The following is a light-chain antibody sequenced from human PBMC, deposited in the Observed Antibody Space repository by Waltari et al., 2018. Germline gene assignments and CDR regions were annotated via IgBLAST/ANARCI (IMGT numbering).Light chain of an antibody. CDR3: QQYDISLHT. V-gene: IGKV1-33*01. CDR1: QDISNY. CDR2: DAS. Sequence: DIQMTQSPSSLSASVGDRVTITCQASQDISNYLNWYQQKPGKAPKLLIYDASNLETGVPSRFSGSGSGTDFTFTISSLQPEDIATYYCQQYDISLHTFGQGTKLEIK. J-gene: IGKJ2*01.